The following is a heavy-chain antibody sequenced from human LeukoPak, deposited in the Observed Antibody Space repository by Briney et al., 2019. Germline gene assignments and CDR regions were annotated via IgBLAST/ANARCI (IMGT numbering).Heavy chain of an antibody. CDR1: GLTFSIYA. Sequence: RGSLRLSCAAAGLTFSIYAMTWVRQAPRKRLELVSGISCCGEDTYYAHAVKGPVTISRDNANNTLFLQMNRLRGEDMAVYYCAIVNSPVDYWGEGALVTVSS. CDR3: AIVNSPVDY. D-gene: IGHD2/OR15-2a*01. CDR2: ISCCGEDT. V-gene: IGHV3-23*01. J-gene: IGHJ4*02.